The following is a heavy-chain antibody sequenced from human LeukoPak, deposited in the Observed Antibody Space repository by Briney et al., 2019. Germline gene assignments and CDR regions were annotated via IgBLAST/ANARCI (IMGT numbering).Heavy chain of an antibody. V-gene: IGHV4-59*08. CDR1: GGSISSYY. J-gene: IGHJ4*02. CDR2: LYYSGST. CDR3: ARLIGPYYDSSGYYSSYFDY. Sequence: SETLSLTCTVSGGSISSYYWSWIRQPPGKGLEWIGYLYYSGSTNYNPSLKSRVTISVDTSKNQFSLKLSSVTAADTAVYYCARLIGPYYDSSGYYSSYFDYWGQGTLVTVSS. D-gene: IGHD3-22*01.